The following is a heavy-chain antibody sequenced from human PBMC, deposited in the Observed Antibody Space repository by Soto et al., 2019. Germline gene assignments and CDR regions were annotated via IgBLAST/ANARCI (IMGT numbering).Heavy chain of an antibody. CDR1: GYTFTSYA. Sequence: XSVKVSFKAPGYTFTSYAMRLLRHSPGQRLEWMEWLNAGNGNTKYSQKFQGRVTITRDTSASTAYMELSSLRSEDTAVYYCARVLVGATPVDYWGQGTLVTVSS. CDR2: LNAGNGNT. J-gene: IGHJ4*02. V-gene: IGHV1-3*01. CDR3: ARVLVGATPVDY. D-gene: IGHD1-26*01.